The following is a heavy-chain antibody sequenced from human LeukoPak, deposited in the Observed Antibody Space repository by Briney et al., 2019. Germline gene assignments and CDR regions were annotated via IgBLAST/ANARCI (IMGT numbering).Heavy chain of an antibody. CDR3: AKWKYSNSGIDDY. CDR1: GFTFSSYA. Sequence: GGSLRLSCAASGFTFSSYAMSWVRHVPGRGLDWVANIKPDGSAGYYAASVKGRFTVSRDNAKNSLYLQMNSLRVEDTAVYYCAKWKYSNSGIDDYWGQGTLVTVSS. CDR2: IKPDGSAG. J-gene: IGHJ4*02. D-gene: IGHD6-6*01. V-gene: IGHV3-7*01.